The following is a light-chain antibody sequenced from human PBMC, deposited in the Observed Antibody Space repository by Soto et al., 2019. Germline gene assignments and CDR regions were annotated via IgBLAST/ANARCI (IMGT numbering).Light chain of an antibody. CDR3: QQFSGYPLT. J-gene: IGKJ5*01. CDR2: GAS. CDR1: QGISSH. V-gene: IGKV1-13*02. Sequence: AIQLTQSPSSLCAPVGYTVTITCRASQGISSHLAWYQPRPGKAPILLIYGASNLQSGVPSRFSGSGSGTAFTLTISSLQPEDFATYYCQQFSGYPLTFGQGTRLEIK.